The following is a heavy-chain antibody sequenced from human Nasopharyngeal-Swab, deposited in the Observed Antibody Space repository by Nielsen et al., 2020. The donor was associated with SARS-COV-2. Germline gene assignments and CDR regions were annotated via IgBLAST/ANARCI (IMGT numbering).Heavy chain of an antibody. CDR1: GFSLSRHA. CDR3: ANLGA. CDR2: ISASGGST. V-gene: IGHV3-23*01. Sequence: GESLKISCAASGFSLSRHAMSWVRQAPGKGLEWVSAISASGGSTYSADSVKGRFTISRDNSKNTLYLQMNSLRAEDTAVYYCANLGAWGQGTLVTVSS. J-gene: IGHJ5*02.